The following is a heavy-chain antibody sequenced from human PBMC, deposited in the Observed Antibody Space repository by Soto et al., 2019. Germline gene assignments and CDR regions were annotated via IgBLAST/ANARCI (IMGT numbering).Heavy chain of an antibody. CDR3: ARAHGDSSNGWYWVNWFDP. J-gene: IGHJ5*02. Sequence: PAGYLRLSGAGSGLAFGNYEMNWVRQAPGKGLEWISYISDTGKTIYYADSVKGRFTISRDNAKNSLYLQMNGLRVEDTALYYCARAHGDSSNGWYWVNWFDPWGQGTLVTVSS. CDR2: ISDTGKTI. D-gene: IGHD6-19*01. V-gene: IGHV3-48*03. CDR1: GLAFGNYE.